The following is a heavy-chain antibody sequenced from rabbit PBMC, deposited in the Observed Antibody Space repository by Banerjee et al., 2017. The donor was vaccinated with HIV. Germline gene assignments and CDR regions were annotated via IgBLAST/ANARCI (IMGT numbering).Heavy chain of an antibody. CDR3: VRDPYATSSYYNNVL. CDR2: IYTGSGST. D-gene: IGHD8-1*01. CDR1: GIDFSSNYY. Sequence: QQQLEESGGGLVKPEGSLTLTCKASGIDFSSNYYMCWVRQAPGKGPEWIGCIYTGSGSTCYASWAKGRFTISKTSSTTVTLQMTSLTAADTATYFCVRDPYATSSYYNNVLWGPGTLVTVS. V-gene: IGHV1S45*01. J-gene: IGHJ4*01.